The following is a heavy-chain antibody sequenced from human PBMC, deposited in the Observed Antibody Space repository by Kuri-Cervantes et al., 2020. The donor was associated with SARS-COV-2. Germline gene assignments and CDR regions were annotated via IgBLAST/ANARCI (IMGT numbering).Heavy chain of an antibody. V-gene: IGHV4-34*01. CDR2: SNHSGAT. D-gene: IGHD4-17*01. CDR3: ARAYGFLRYIYYMDV. J-gene: IGHJ6*03. Sequence: SETLSLTCAVYGGSFSGHYWNWIRQPPGKGLEWIGESNHSGATNYKSSLRSRATISVDTSKNQFSLRLSSVTAADTAVYYCARAYGFLRYIYYMDVWGRGTTVTVSS. CDR1: GGSFSGHY.